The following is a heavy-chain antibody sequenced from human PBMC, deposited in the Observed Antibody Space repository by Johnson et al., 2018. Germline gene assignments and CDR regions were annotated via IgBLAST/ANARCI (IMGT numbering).Heavy chain of an antibody. V-gene: IGHV3-48*02. CDR3: ARDVGWESLLTPNAFDI. CDR2: ISSSNSTM. CDR1: GFTFSSSS. Sequence: VQLVQSGGGLVQPGGSLRLSCAASGFTFSSSSMNWVRQAPGKGLEWISYISSSNSTMFYADSVKGRFTISRENAKNSLYLQMNSLRDEDTAVYYCARDVGWESLLTPNAFDIWGQGTMVTVSS. D-gene: IGHD1-26*01. J-gene: IGHJ3*02.